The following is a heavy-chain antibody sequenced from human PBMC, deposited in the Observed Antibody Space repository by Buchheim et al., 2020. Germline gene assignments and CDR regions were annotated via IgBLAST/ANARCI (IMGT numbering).Heavy chain of an antibody. CDR2: IYYSGRT. D-gene: IGHD3-10*01. Sequence: QLQLQESGPGLVKPSETLSLTCTVSGGSISSSSYYWGWIRQPPGKGLEWIGSIYYSGRTYYQPALKNRVTISVDTSIDQFSLKLSSVTAADTAVYYCARGGELLWFGDSYWWFDPWGQGTL. V-gene: IGHV4-39*07. CDR1: GGSISSSSYY. J-gene: IGHJ5*02. CDR3: ARGGELLWFGDSYWWFDP.